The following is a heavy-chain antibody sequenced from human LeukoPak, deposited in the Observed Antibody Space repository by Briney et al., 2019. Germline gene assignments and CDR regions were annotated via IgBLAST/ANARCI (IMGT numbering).Heavy chain of an antibody. CDR1: GFTVSSNY. D-gene: IGHD1-26*01. CDR2: IYSGGST. CDR3: ARALVGATAY. Sequence: PGGSLRLSCAPSGFTVSSNYMSWVRQAPGKGLEWVSVIYSGGSTYYADSVKGRFTISRDNSKNTLYLQMNSLRAEDTAVYYCARALVGATAYWGQGTLVTVSS. V-gene: IGHV3-66*01. J-gene: IGHJ4*02.